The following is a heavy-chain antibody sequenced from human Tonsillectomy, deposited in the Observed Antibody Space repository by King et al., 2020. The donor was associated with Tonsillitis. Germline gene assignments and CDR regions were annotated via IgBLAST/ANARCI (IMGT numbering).Heavy chain of an antibody. V-gene: IGHV3-33*01. CDR3: ARGLSADIVVVPAAIEGG. Sequence: QLLQSGGGVVQPGRSLRLSCAASGFTFSSYCMHWVRQAPGKGLEWVAVIWYDGSNKYYADSVKGRFTISRDNSKNTLYLQMNSLRAEDTAVYYCARGLSADIVVVPAAIEGGWGQGTLVTVSS. J-gene: IGHJ4*02. CDR1: GFTFSSYC. CDR2: IWYDGSNK. D-gene: IGHD2-2*02.